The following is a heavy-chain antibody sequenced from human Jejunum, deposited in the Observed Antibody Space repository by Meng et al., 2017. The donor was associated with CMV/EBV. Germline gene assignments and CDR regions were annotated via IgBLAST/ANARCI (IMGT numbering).Heavy chain of an antibody. J-gene: IGHJ4*02. CDR3: TTETGSPDQFWGAYYIGFDY. CDR2: IRSKSVGGTT. Sequence: WMSWVRQAPGKGLEWVGRIRSKSVGGTTDYSAPVKGRCTISRDDSKDTLYLQMSSLTSEDTAVYYCTTETGSPDQFWGAYYIGFDYWGQGAPVTVSS. D-gene: IGHD3-3*01. CDR1: W. V-gene: IGHV3-15*01.